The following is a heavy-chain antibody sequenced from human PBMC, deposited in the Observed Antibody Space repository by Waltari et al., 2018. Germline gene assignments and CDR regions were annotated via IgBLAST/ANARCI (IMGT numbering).Heavy chain of an antibody. Sequence: QVQLQESGPGLVKPSETLSLTCAVSGYSISRGYYWGWIRQPPGKGLEWIGSIYHSGSTYYNPSLKSRVTISVDTSKNQFSLKLSSMTAADTAVYYCARHIPVGATTFPDYWGQGNLVTVSS. CDR2: IYHSGST. CDR1: GYSISRGYY. CDR3: ARHIPVGATTFPDY. V-gene: IGHV4-38-2*01. J-gene: IGHJ4*02. D-gene: IGHD1-26*01.